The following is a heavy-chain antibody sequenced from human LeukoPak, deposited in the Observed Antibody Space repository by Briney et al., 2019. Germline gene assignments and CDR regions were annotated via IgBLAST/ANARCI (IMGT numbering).Heavy chain of an antibody. J-gene: IGHJ4*02. CDR3: ARQKLALVDY. Sequence: PSETLSLTCTVSGGSISSYYWGWIRQPPGKGLEWIGSIYYSGSTYYNPSLKSRVTISVDTSKNQFSLKLSSVTAADTAVYYCARQKLALVDYWGQGTLVTVSS. D-gene: IGHD1-1*01. CDR1: GGSISSYY. V-gene: IGHV4-39*01. CDR2: IYYSGST.